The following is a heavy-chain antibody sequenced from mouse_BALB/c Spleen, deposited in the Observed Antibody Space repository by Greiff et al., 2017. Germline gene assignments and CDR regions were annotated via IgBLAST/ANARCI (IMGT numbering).Heavy chain of an antibody. J-gene: IGHJ3*01. CDR1: GFTFSSYW. CDR2: IRLKSDNYAT. Sequence: EVKLVESGGGLVQPGGSMKLSCVASGFTFSSYWMSWVRQSPEKGLEWVAEIRLKSDNYATHYAESVKGKFTISRDDSKSRLYLQMNSLRAEDTGIYYCTPLGRFAYWGQGTLVTVSA. D-gene: IGHD4-1*01. V-gene: IGHV6-6*02. CDR3: TPLGRFAY.